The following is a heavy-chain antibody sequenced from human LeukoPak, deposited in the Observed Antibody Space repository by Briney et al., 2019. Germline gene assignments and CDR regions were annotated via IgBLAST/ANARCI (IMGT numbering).Heavy chain of an antibody. Sequence: GGSLRLSCAASGFTFSSYGMHWVRQGPGNGLELVGVISYDGSNKYYADSVKGRFTISRDNSKNTLYLQMNSLRAEDTAVYYCAKEGGEAVYFFHYYDMDVWGKGTTVTVSS. J-gene: IGHJ6*03. V-gene: IGHV3-30*18. CDR1: GFTFSSYG. CDR3: AKEGGEAVYFFHYYDMDV. CDR2: ISYDGSNK. D-gene: IGHD6-19*01.